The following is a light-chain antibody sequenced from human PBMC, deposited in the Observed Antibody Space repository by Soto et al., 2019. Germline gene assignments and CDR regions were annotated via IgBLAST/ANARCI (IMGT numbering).Light chain of an antibody. CDR2: GVN. V-gene: IGLV2-18*02. Sequence: QSVLTQPPSVSGSPGQSVTISCTGTSSDVGSYHRVSWYQQPPGTAPKLMIYGVNNRPSGVPDRFSGSKSGNTASLTISGLLGEDEGDYYCASYSRTSTIVLFGGGTKLTVL. CDR3: ASYSRTSTIVL. J-gene: IGLJ3*02. CDR1: SSDVGSYHR.